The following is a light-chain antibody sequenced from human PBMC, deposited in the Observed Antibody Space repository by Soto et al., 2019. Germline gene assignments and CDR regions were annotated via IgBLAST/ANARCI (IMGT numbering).Light chain of an antibody. V-gene: IGKV3-15*01. J-gene: IGKJ1*01. Sequence: EILMTQSPATLSVSPGERATVSCRASQSVSSNLAWYQQKPGQAPRLLIYGASTRATGIPARFSGSGSGTEFPLTISRLQSEDFAVSSCQQYSNWPSWTFGQGTKVEIK. CDR1: QSVSSN. CDR3: QQYSNWPSWT. CDR2: GAS.